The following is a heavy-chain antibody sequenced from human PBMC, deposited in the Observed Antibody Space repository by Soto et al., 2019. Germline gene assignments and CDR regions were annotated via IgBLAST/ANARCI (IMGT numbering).Heavy chain of an antibody. CDR1: EVKCVGYS. J-gene: IGHJ4*02. V-gene: IGHV3-48*02. Sequence: GGPMRVRCAAAEVKCVGYSGSWVRQAPGKGLEWVSYISSSSSTIYYADSVKGRFTISRDNAKNSLYLQMNSLRDEDTAVYYCARGLDSRMDYCGQGNLVTLS. CDR3: ARGLDSRMDY. D-gene: IGHD6-13*01. CDR2: ISSSSSTI.